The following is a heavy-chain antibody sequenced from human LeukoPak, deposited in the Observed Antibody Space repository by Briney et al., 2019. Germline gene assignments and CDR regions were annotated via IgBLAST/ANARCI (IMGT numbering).Heavy chain of an antibody. CDR1: GFTFSSYA. Sequence: PGGSLRLSCTASGFTFSSYAMNWVRQAPGKGLEWVSVIYGGGSTYYADSVKGRFTISRDNSKNTLYLQMNTLRAEDTAVYYCARSDGIATAGPFDYWGQGTLVTVS. CDR2: IYGGGST. V-gene: IGHV3-53*01. J-gene: IGHJ4*02. CDR3: ARSDGIATAGPFDY. D-gene: IGHD6-13*01.